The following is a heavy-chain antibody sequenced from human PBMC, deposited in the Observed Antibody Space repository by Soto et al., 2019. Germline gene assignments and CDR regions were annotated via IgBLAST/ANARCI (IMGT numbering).Heavy chain of an antibody. Sequence: SETLSLTCTVSGGSIISVGYYWSWIRQHPGKGLEWIGYIYYSGSTYYNPSLKSRVTISVDTSKNQFSLKLSSVTAADTAVYYCAGYCSGGSCYSGAFDIWGQGTMVTVSS. J-gene: IGHJ3*02. V-gene: IGHV4-31*03. CDR1: GGSIISVGYY. D-gene: IGHD2-15*01. CDR3: AGYCSGGSCYSGAFDI. CDR2: IYYSGST.